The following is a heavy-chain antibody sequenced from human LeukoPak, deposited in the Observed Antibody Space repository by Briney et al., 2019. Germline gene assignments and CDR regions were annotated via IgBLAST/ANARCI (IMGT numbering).Heavy chain of an antibody. CDR2: IYTSGST. J-gene: IGHJ4*02. D-gene: IGHD2-15*01. CDR1: GGSISSYY. V-gene: IGHV4-4*07. Sequence: SETLSLTCTVSGGSISSYYWSWIRQPAGKGLEWIGRIYTSGSTNYNPSLKSRVTMSVDTSKNQFYLKLSSVTAADTAVYYCAREVVVVAATLFDYWGQGTLVTVSS. CDR3: AREVVVVAATLFDY.